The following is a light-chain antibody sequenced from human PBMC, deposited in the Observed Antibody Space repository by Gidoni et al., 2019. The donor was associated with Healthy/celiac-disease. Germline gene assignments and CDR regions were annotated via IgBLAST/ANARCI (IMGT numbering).Light chain of an antibody. CDR3: AAWDDSLSGYV. CDR2: RNN. V-gene: IGLV1-47*01. J-gene: IGLJ1*01. CDR1: SSNIGSNY. Sequence: QSVLTQPPLASGTPGQGVTISCSGSSSNIGSNYVYWYQQLPGTAPKLLIYRNNQRPSGVPDRFSGSKSGTSASLAISGLRSEDEADYYCAAWDDSLSGYVFGTGTKVTVL.